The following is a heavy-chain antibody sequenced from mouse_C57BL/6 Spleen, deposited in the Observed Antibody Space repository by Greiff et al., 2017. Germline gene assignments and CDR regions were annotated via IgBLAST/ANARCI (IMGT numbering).Heavy chain of an antibody. CDR1: GYSFTDYN. J-gene: IGHJ2*01. CDR3: SSSTGTDYFDY. D-gene: IGHD4-1*02. V-gene: IGHV1-39*01. Sequence: EVQLQQSGPELVKPGASVKISCKASGYSFTDYNMNWVKQSNGKSLEWIGLINPNYGTTSYNQKFKGKATLTVEQSSSTAYMKLNSLTAEDSAVYYSSSSTGTDYFDYWGQGTTLTVSS. CDR2: INPNYGTT.